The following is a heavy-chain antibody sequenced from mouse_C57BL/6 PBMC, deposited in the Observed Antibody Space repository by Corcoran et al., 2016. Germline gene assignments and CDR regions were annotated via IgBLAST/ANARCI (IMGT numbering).Heavy chain of an antibody. CDR1: GYTFTTYG. Sequence: QIQLVQSGPELKKPGETVKISCKASGYTFTTYGMSWVKQAPGKGLKWMGWINTYSGVPTYADDFKGRFAFSLKTSASTAYLQINNLKNEDTATYFCAREERAYWGQGTLVTVSA. V-gene: IGHV9-3*01. CDR2: INTYSGVP. J-gene: IGHJ3*01. CDR3: AREERAY.